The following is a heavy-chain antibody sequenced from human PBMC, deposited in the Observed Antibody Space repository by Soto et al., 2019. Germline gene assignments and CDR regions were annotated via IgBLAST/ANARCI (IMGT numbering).Heavy chain of an antibody. CDR2: IYYSGST. CDR1: GGSISSSSYY. CDR3: ARHVRISTWYVVEALGNPRVDY. Sequence: QLQLQESGPGLVKPSETLSLTCTVSGGSISSSSYYWGWIRQPPGKGLEWIGNIYYSGSTYYNPSLKSRVTISVDTSKNQFSLKLSSVTAADTAVYYCARHVRISTWYVVEALGNPRVDYWGQGTLVTVSS. V-gene: IGHV4-39*01. D-gene: IGHD6-13*01. J-gene: IGHJ4*02.